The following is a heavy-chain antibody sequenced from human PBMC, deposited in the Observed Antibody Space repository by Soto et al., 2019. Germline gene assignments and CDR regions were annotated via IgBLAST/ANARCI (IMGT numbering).Heavy chain of an antibody. Sequence: QVQLVQSGAEVKKPGSSVKVSCKASGGTFSSYTISWVRQAPGQGLEWMGRIIPILGIANYAQQFQGRATIXAXXSPSTAYMELSSLRSEDTAVYYCASELDYYYGMDVWGQGTTVTVSS. CDR1: GGTFSSYT. V-gene: IGHV1-69*02. CDR2: IIPILGIA. J-gene: IGHJ6*02. CDR3: ASELDYYYGMDV.